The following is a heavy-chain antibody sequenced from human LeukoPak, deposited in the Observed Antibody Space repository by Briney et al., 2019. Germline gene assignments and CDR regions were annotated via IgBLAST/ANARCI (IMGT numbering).Heavy chain of an antibody. Sequence: SETLSLTCTVSGGSISSYYWSWIRQPAGKGLEWIGRIYTGGSTNYNPSLKSRVTMSVDTSKNQFSLKLSSVTAADTAVYYCAGRFLEWLPNAFDIWGQGTMVTVSS. CDR3: AGRFLEWLPNAFDI. D-gene: IGHD3-3*01. CDR2: IYTGGST. J-gene: IGHJ3*02. CDR1: GGSISSYY. V-gene: IGHV4-4*07.